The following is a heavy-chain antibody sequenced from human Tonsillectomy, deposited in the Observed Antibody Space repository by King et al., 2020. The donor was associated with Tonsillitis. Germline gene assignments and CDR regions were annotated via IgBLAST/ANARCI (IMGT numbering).Heavy chain of an antibody. D-gene: IGHD6-6*01. CDR3: TRVAATYRSSSLVYYYNYMDV. CDR2: IYSGGNT. J-gene: IGHJ6*03. Sequence: VQLVESGGGFIQPGGSLRLSCAASGFTVSSNYMGWVRQAPGKGLEWVSLIYSGGNTYYADSVTGRFTISRDTSKNTLYLQMNSLRAEDTAVYYCTRVAATYRSSSLVYYYNYMDVWGKGTTVTVSS. CDR1: GFTVSSNY. V-gene: IGHV3-53*01.